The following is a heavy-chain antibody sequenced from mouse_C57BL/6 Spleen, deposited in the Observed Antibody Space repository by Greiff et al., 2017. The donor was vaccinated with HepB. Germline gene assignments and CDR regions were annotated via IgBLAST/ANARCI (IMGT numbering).Heavy chain of an antibody. D-gene: IGHD1-1*01. Sequence: EVQRVESEGGLVQPGRSMKLSCTASGFTFSDYYMAWVRQVPEKGLEWVANINYDGSSTYYLDSLKSRFIISRDNAKNILYLQMSSLKSEDTATYYCARDIPYYYYGSSHWYFDVWGTGTTVTVSS. CDR2: INYDGSST. CDR1: GFTFSDYY. CDR3: ARDIPYYYYGSSHWYFDV. V-gene: IGHV5-16*01. J-gene: IGHJ1*03.